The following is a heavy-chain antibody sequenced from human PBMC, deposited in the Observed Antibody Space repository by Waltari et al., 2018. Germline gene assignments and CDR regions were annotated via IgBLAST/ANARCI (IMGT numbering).Heavy chain of an antibody. Sequence: EVQLVESGGGLVQPGRSLRLSCTASGFTFGDYAMSWFRQAPGKGLAWVGFIRSKAYGGTTEYAASVKGRFTISRDDSKSIAYLQMNSLKTEDTAVYYCTRCSLYDFWSGPIGYYFDYWGQGTLVTVSS. CDR1: GFTFGDYA. D-gene: IGHD3-3*01. CDR2: IRSKAYGGTT. V-gene: IGHV3-49*03. CDR3: TRCSLYDFWSGPIGYYFDY. J-gene: IGHJ4*02.